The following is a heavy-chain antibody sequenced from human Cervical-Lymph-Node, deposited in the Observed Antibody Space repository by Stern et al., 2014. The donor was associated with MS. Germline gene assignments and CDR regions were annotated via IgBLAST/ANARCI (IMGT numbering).Heavy chain of an antibody. Sequence: QVQLQQSGPGLVKPSQTLSLTCAISGDSVSRYSAAWNWLRQSPSRGLEWLGRTSYRSHWFDEFAESVKSRITIDADTSRNQLSLQLNSVTPEDTAVYYCARGKVDYYGMDVWGQGTTVTVSS. D-gene: IGHD3-16*01. CDR2: TSYRSHWFD. CDR3: ARGKVDYYGMDV. V-gene: IGHV6-1*01. J-gene: IGHJ6*02. CDR1: GDSVSRYSAA.